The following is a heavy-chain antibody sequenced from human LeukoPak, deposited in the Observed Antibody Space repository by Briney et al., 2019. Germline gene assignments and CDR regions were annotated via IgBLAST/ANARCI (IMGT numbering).Heavy chain of an antibody. CDR3: ARATVTTAGDY. CDR2: INHSGST. Sequence: SETLSLTCAVYGGSFSGYYWSWIRQPPGKGLEWIGEINHSGSTNYNPSLKSRVTISVDTSKNQFSLKLSSVTAADTAVYYCARATVTTAGDYWGKGTLVTVSS. CDR1: GGSFSGYY. V-gene: IGHV4-34*01. J-gene: IGHJ4*02. D-gene: IGHD4-17*01.